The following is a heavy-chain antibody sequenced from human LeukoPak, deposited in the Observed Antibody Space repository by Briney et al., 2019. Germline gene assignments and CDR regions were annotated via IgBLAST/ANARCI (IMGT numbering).Heavy chain of an antibody. CDR2: IIPIFGTA. CDR1: GDTFSSYA. Sequence: SAKVSCKASGDTFSSYAISWVRQAPGQGLKWMGGIIPIFGTANYAQKFQGRVTITADESTSTAYMELSSLRSEDTAVYYCARDVWIAARFRYYYYMDVWGKGTTVTVSS. D-gene: IGHD6-6*01. V-gene: IGHV1-69*01. J-gene: IGHJ6*03. CDR3: ARDVWIAARFRYYYYMDV.